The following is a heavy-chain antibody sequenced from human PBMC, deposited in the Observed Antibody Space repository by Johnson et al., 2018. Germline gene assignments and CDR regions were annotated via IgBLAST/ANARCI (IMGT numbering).Heavy chain of an antibody. CDR2: ISSDGNGQ. CDR3: VKTECEKFGCKRRVL. D-gene: IGHD5-24*01. V-gene: IGHV3-30*18. J-gene: IGHJ4*01. Sequence: QVQLVQSGGGVVQPGGSLRLSCAASGFSFSNYSMHWVRQAPGKGLDWVGVISSDGNGQLYADSVKGRFTISRDKSKNTLFLQMNTLGAEETGVFYCVKTECEKFGCKRRVLWGHGTLVTVS. CDR1: GFSFSNYS.